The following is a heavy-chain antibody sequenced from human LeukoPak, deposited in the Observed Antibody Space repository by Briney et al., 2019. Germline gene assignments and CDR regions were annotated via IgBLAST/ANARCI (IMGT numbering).Heavy chain of an antibody. CDR3: ARDNVIR. CDR1: GFTFTRYT. Sequence: GASVKVSCRTSGFTFTRYTISRLRQAPGQGLEWMGRINPNSGGTNYAQKFQGRVTMTRDTSISTACMELSRLRSDDTAVYYCARDNVIRWGQGTLVTVSS. D-gene: IGHD3-16*02. V-gene: IGHV1-2*06. J-gene: IGHJ4*02. CDR2: INPNSGGT.